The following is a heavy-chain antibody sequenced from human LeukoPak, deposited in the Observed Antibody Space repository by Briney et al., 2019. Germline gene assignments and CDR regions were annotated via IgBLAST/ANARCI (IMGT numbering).Heavy chain of an antibody. CDR1: GGSISSGSDY. D-gene: IGHD4-17*01. CDR2: IYASGST. V-gene: IGHV4-61*02. J-gene: IGHJ4*02. Sequence: PSETLSLTCTVSGGSISSGSDYWSWIRQPAGKGLEWIGRIYASGSTKYNPSLKSRVTISVYTSKNQFSLKLTSVTVADTAVYYCARANDYGDYVDYWGQGTLVTVSS. CDR3: ARANDYGDYVDY.